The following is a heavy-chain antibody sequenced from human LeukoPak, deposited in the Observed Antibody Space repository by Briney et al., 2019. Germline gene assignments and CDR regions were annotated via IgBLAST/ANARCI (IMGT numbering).Heavy chain of an antibody. CDR1: GGSIRGYY. CDR2: VSYSGGT. J-gene: IGHJ3*02. D-gene: IGHD3-22*01. Sequence: ETLSLTCPVSGGSIRGYYWSWIRQPPGTGLECIGYVSYSGGTNYNPSLKSRVTISLDTSKNQFSLKLTSVTAADTAFYFCARSYDTSGYFHAFDIWGQGTMVTVSS. V-gene: IGHV4-59*01. CDR3: ARSYDTSGYFHAFDI.